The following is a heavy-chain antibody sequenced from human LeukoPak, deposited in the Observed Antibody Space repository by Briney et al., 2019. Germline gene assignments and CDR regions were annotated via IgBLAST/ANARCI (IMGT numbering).Heavy chain of an antibody. D-gene: IGHD3-10*01. CDR1: GFTFGSYG. Sequence: GGSLRLSCAASGFTFGSYGMHWVRQAPGKGLEWVAVIWYDGSNKYYADSVKGRFAISRDNSKSTLYLQMNSLRAEDTAVYYCARDGAYYYGSGSYYFDYWGQGTLVTVSS. V-gene: IGHV3-33*01. CDR2: IWYDGSNK. J-gene: IGHJ4*02. CDR3: ARDGAYYYGSGSYYFDY.